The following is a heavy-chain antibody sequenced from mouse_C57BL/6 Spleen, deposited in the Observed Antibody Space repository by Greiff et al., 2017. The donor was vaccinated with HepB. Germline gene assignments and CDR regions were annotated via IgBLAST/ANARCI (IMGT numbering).Heavy chain of an antibody. CDR1: GYTFTSYW. J-gene: IGHJ3*01. CDR3: ARGGRGTVVAPGFAY. CDR2: IDPSDSET. D-gene: IGHD1-1*01. V-gene: IGHV1-52*01. Sequence: QVQLQQPGAELVRPGSSVKLSCKASGYTFTSYWMHWVKQRPIQGLEWIGNIDPSDSETHYNQKFKDKATLTVDKSSSTAYMQLSSLTSEDSAVYYCARGGRGTVVAPGFAYWGQGTLVTVSA.